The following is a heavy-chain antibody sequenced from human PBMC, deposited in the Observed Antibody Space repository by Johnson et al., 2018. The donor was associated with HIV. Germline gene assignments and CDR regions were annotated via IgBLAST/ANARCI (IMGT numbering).Heavy chain of an antibody. D-gene: IGHD5-12*01. CDR1: GFTFSNYA. V-gene: IGHV3-30-3*01. J-gene: IGHJ3*02. CDR2: ISFDGSNE. CDR3: AKDPSYIVATAMTDAFDI. Sequence: QVQLVESGGGVVQPGRSLRLSCAASGFTFSNYAMHWVRQVPGKGLEWVAIISFDGSNEYYADSVKGRFTIARDNSKNTLYLQMNSLRAEDTAVYYCAKDPSYIVATAMTDAFDIWGQGTMVTVSS.